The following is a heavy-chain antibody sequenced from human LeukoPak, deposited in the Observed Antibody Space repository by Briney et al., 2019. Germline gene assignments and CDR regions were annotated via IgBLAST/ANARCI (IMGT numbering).Heavy chain of an antibody. V-gene: IGHV3-72*01. CDR1: GFIFSNYS. Sequence: PGGSLRLSCAASGFIFSNYSMNWVRQAPGKGLEWVGRITNKANSYTTEYAASVKGRFTISRDDSRNSLYLQMNSLKTEDTAVYYCARDRYSGSYSDYWGQGTLVIVSS. CDR2: ITNKANSYTT. D-gene: IGHD1-26*01. J-gene: IGHJ4*02. CDR3: ARDRYSGSYSDY.